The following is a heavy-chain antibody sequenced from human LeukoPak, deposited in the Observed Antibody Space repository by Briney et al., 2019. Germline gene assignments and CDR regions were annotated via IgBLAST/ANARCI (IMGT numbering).Heavy chain of an antibody. CDR3: ARHGKGVTYFYTFDI. CDR2: IYHSGST. Sequence: PSETLSLTCAVSGGSISSGGYSWSWIRQPPGKGLEWIGYIYHSGSTYYNPSLKSRVTISVDRSKNQFSLKLSSVTAADTAVYYCARHGKGVTYFYTFDIWGQGTVVAVSS. J-gene: IGHJ3*02. CDR1: GGSISSGGYS. D-gene: IGHD2/OR15-2a*01. V-gene: IGHV4-30-2*01.